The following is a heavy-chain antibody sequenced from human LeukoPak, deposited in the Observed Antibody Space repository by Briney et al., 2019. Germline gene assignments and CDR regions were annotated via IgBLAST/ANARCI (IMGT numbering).Heavy chain of an antibody. CDR2: INHRGST. J-gene: IGHJ5*02. D-gene: IGHD3-10*01. CDR3: ARGPPYGSGNLDP. CDR1: GGSSSGYY. V-gene: IGHV4-34*01. Sequence: SETLSHTCAVYGGSSSGYYWSWIRQPPGKGRDWIGEINHRGSTNYNPSLKSRVTISVDTSKNQFSLKLRSVTAADTAVYYCARGPPYGSGNLDPWGQGTLVTVSS.